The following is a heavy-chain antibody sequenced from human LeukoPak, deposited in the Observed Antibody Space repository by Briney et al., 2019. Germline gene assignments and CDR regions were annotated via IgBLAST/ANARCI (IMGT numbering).Heavy chain of an antibody. V-gene: IGHV3-23*01. CDR2: ISGSGGST. CDR1: GFTFSSYA. CDR3: AKGLSYSKYYDFWSGSGTFDY. D-gene: IGHD3-3*01. Sequence: GGSLRLSCAASGFTFSSYAMSWVRQAPGKGLEWVSAISGSGGSTYYADSVKGRFTISRDNSENTLYLQMNSLRAEDTAVYYCAKGLSYSKYYDFWSGSGTFDYWGQGTLVSASS. J-gene: IGHJ4*02.